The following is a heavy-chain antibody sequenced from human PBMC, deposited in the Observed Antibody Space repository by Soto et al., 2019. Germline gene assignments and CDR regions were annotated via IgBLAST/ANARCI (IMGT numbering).Heavy chain of an antibody. CDR2: IYYSGST. D-gene: IGHD6-13*01. Sequence: SETLSLTCTVSGGSISSSSYYWGWIRQPPGKGLEWIGSIYYSGSTYYNPSLKSRVTISVDTSKNQFSLKLSSVTAADTAVYYCARRQSSSWYGLWGQGTLVTSPQ. V-gene: IGHV4-39*01. CDR3: ARRQSSSWYGL. CDR1: GGSISSSSYY. J-gene: IGHJ4*02.